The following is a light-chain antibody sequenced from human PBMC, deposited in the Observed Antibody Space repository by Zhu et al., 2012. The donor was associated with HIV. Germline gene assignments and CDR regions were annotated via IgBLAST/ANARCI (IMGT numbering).Light chain of an antibody. CDR3: QKYSNDPLI. CDR1: QNVNNY. CDR2: GAS. Sequence: DIQMTQSPSSLSASVGDRVTITCRASQNVNNYLAWYQQRPGKVPKLLIYGASTLQSGVPSRFSGSGSGTDFTLTISCLQPEXVATYYCQKYSNDPLIFGGGTKVEIK. J-gene: IGKJ4*01. V-gene: IGKV1-27*01.